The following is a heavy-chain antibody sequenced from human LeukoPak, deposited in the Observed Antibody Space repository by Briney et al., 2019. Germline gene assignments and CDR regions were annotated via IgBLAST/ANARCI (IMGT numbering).Heavy chain of an antibody. Sequence: HPGGSLRLSCTASGFSFSNHYMRWIRQAPGKGLEWVANINEDGSNKWHLGSVKGRFTVSRDNARNSLYLQMNSLRVEDTAVYYCTRVIVAVPGYFDYFDFWGQGVLVTVSS. D-gene: IGHD6-19*01. CDR2: INEDGSNK. J-gene: IGHJ4*02. V-gene: IGHV3-7*01. CDR1: GFSFSNHY. CDR3: TRVIVAVPGYFDYFDF.